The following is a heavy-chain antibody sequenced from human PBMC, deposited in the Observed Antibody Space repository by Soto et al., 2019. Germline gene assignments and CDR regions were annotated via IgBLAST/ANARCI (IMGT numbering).Heavy chain of an antibody. D-gene: IGHD3-22*01. J-gene: IGHJ4*02. Sequence: GGSLRLSCVASGFSFSNVWMNWVRQAPGKGPEWVGRVKTKSDGGATDYAAFVKGRFTISRDDSKNTVFLQMDSLKAEDTALYYCTTRVITTNDYWGQGTLVTVSS. CDR2: VKTKSDGGAT. CDR1: GFSFSNVW. CDR3: TTRVITTNDY. V-gene: IGHV3-15*07.